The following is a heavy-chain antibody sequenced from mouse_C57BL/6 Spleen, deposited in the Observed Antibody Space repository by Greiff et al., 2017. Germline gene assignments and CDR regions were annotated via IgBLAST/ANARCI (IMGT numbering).Heavy chain of an antibody. Sequence: VQLQESGPELVRPGASVKISCKAPGYTFTSHWMQWVRQRPGQGLEWIGEIFPGSGSTYYNEKFKGKATLTVATSSSTAYMQLSSLTSEDSAVYFGARSGAITTVVASGAMDYWGQGTSVTVSS. D-gene: IGHD1-1*01. V-gene: IGHV1-56*01. CDR1: GYTFTSHW. J-gene: IGHJ4*01. CDR3: ARSGAITTVVASGAMDY. CDR2: IFPGSGST.